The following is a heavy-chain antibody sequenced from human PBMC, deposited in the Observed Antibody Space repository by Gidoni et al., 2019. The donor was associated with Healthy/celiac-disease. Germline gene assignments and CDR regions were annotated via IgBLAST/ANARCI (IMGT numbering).Heavy chain of an antibody. D-gene: IGHD1-1*01. J-gene: IGHJ4*02. V-gene: IGHV3-30*02. Sequence: QVQLVESGGGVVQPGGSLRLSCAASGFTFSSYGMHWVRQAPGKGLEWVAFIRYDGSNKYYADSVKGRFTISRDNSKNTLYLQMNSLRAEDTAVYCCAKEAGTLPVIFDYWGQGTLVTVSS. CDR1: GFTFSSYG. CDR3: AKEAGTLPVIFDY. CDR2: IRYDGSNK.